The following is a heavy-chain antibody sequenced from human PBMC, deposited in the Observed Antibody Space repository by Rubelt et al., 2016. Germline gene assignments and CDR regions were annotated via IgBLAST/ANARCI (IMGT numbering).Heavy chain of an antibody. CDR1: GGSISSYY. Sequence: GPGLVKPSETLSLTCTVSGGSISSYYWSWIRQPPGKGLEWIGYIYYSGSTNYNPSLKSRVTISVDTSKNQFSLKLSSVTAADTAVYYCARDNYDFWSGQQDYYYGMDVWGQGTTVTVSS. V-gene: IGHV4-59*12. J-gene: IGHJ6*02. CDR3: ARDNYDFWSGQQDYYYGMDV. CDR2: IYYSGST. D-gene: IGHD3-3*01.